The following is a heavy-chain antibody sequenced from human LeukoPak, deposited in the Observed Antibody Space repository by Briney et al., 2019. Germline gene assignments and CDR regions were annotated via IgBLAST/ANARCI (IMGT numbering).Heavy chain of an antibody. V-gene: IGHV1-8*01. CDR1: GYTFTSYD. CDR2: MNPNNGNT. J-gene: IGHJ6*02. D-gene: IGHD4-23*01. Sequence: ASVKVSCKASGYTFTSYDINWMRQATGQGLEWMGWMNPNNGNTGYAQKFQGRVTMTRNTAITTAYMELSSLKFEDTAVYYCARDDGNLYGLDVWGQGTTVTVSS. CDR3: ARDDGNLYGLDV.